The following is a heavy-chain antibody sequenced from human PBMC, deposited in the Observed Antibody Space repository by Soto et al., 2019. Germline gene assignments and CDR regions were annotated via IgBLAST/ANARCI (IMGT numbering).Heavy chain of an antibody. J-gene: IGHJ4*02. CDR3: ARDSNPARPRFDY. Sequence: GGSLRLSCAASGFTFSSYAMHWVRQAPGKGLEWVAVISYDGSNKYYADSVKGRFTISRDNSKNTLYLQMNSLRAEDTAVYYCARDSNPARPRFDYWGQGTLVTVLL. CDR1: GFTFSSYA. CDR2: ISYDGSNK. D-gene: IGHD6-6*01. V-gene: IGHV3-30-3*01.